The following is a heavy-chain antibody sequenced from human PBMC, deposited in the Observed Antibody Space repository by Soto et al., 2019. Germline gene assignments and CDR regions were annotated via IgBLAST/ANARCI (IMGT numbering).Heavy chain of an antibody. V-gene: IGHV3-23*01. CDR1: GFTFSSYA. CDR3: AKDGGITIFSPQYFDY. J-gene: IGHJ4*02. D-gene: IGHD3-3*01. Sequence: GGSLRLSCAASGFTFSSYAMSWVRQAPGKGLEWVSAISGSGGSTYYADSVKGRFTTSRDNSKNTLYLQMNSLRAEDTAVYYCAKDGGITIFSPQYFDYWGQGTLVTVSS. CDR2: ISGSGGST.